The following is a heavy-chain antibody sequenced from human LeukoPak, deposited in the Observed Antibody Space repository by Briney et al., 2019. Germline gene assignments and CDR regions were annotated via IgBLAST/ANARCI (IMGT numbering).Heavy chain of an antibody. CDR3: ARAAVSSGWYGYYYYYMDV. D-gene: IGHD6-19*01. Sequence: PGGSLRLSCAASRFTFSNYSINWVRQAPGKGLEWVSSISSRSNYIFYADSVKGRFTISRDNAKNSLYLQMNSLRAEDTAVYYCARAAVSSGWYGYYYYYMDVWGKGTTVTISS. J-gene: IGHJ6*03. CDR2: ISSRSNYI. V-gene: IGHV3-21*01. CDR1: RFTFSNYS.